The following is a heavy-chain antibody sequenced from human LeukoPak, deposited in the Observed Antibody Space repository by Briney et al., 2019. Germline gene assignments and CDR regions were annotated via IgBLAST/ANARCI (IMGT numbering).Heavy chain of an antibody. CDR1: GGSISSSSYY. Sequence: PSETLSLTCTVSGGSISSSSYYWGWIRQPPGKGLEWIGSIYYSGSTYYNPSLKSRVTISVDTSKNQFSLKLSSVTAADTAVYYCARHYPYALDYWGQGTLVTVSS. CDR3: ARHYPYALDY. J-gene: IGHJ4*02. V-gene: IGHV4-39*01. CDR2: IYYSGST. D-gene: IGHD3-16*02.